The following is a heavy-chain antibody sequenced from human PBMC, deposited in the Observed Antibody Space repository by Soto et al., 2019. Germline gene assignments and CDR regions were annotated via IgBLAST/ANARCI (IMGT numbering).Heavy chain of an antibody. J-gene: IGHJ4*02. CDR1: GYSFTDFF. Sequence: ASVKVSCKASGYSFTDFFIHWVRQAPGQGLEWMGFIVPASGGAGYTEKFLGRISMTRDTSTTTVYMELSSLRSEDTAVYYCVREYSPGLFEYWGQGTLVTVSS. V-gene: IGHV1-46*01. CDR3: VREYSPGLFEY. D-gene: IGHD5-12*01. CDR2: IVPASGGA.